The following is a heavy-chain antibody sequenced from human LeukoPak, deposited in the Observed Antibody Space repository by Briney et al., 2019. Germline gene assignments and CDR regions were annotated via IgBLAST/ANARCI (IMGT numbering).Heavy chain of an antibody. Sequence: GDSLRLSCVASGFSLSDYPMIWVRQSPGRGLEWVSTIGGSDDTYYADSVKGRFTISRDTSKNTLYLQIHSLGAEDTAVYYCARSRVVDRRGYFDFWGQGTLVTVSS. D-gene: IGHD2-15*01. J-gene: IGHJ4*02. CDR1: GFSLSDYP. V-gene: IGHV3-23*01. CDR3: ARSRVVDRRGYFDF. CDR2: IGGSDDT.